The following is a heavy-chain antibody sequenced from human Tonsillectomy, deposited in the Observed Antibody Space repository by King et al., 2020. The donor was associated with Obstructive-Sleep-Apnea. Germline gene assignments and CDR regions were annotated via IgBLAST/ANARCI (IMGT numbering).Heavy chain of an antibody. CDR3: ARAKGYCSSTSCYPREFDP. J-gene: IGHJ5*02. D-gene: IGHD2-2*01. Sequence: VQLQQWGAGLLKPSETLSLTCXVYGGSFSGYYWSWIRQPPGKGLEWIGEINHSGSTNYNPSLKSRVTISVDTSKNQFSLKLSSVTAADTAVYYCARAKGYCSSTSCYPREFDPWGQGTLVTVSS. CDR1: GGSFSGYY. V-gene: IGHV4-34*01. CDR2: INHSGST.